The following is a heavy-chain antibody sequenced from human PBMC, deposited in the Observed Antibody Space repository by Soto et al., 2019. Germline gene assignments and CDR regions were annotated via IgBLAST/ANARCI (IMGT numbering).Heavy chain of an antibody. J-gene: IGHJ6*02. CDR3: AKDLHDFASFFFYGMDV. V-gene: IGHV3-30*18. CDR1: GFRFSSSG. Sequence: GGSLRLSCAASGFRFSSSGMHWVRQAPGKGLEWVAVIIYDGSKKEYADSVKGRFTVSRDNSKDTVYLQMNNLRPEDTGVYYCAKDLHDFASFFFYGMDVWGQGTSVTVSS. D-gene: IGHD2-21*02. CDR2: IIYDGSKK.